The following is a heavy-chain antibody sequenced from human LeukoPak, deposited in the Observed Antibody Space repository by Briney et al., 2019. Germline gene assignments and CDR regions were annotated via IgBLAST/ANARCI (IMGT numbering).Heavy chain of an antibody. V-gene: IGHV4-39*07. CDR3: ARVRQGFWSR. CDR2: IYHSGST. D-gene: IGHD3-3*01. J-gene: IGHJ4*02. CDR1: GGSISISSSY. Sequence: KTSETLSLTCTVSGGSISISSSYWGWIRQPPGKGLEWIGYIYHSGSTYYNPSLKSRVTISVDRSKNQFSLKLSSVTAADTAVYYCARVRQGFWSRWGQGTLVTVSS.